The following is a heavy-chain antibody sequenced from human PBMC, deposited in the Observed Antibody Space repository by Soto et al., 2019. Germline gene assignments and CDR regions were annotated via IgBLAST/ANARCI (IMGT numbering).Heavy chain of an antibody. Sequence: ASVKVSCKASGYTFTSYYMHWVRQAPGQGLEWMGIINPSGGSTSYAQKFQGQVTITADKSISTAYLQWSSLKASDTAMYYCARSGFASYYYGMDVWGQGTTVTVSS. CDR2: INPSGGST. J-gene: IGHJ6*02. V-gene: IGHV1-46*01. CDR3: ARSGFASYYYGMDV. CDR1: GYTFTSYY. D-gene: IGHD3-10*01.